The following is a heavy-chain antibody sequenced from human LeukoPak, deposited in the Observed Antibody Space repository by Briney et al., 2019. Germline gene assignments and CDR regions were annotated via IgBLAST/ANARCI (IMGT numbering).Heavy chain of an antibody. V-gene: IGHV3-23*01. CDR1: GFTFSTYA. CDR2: ISGSGGST. J-gene: IGHJ4*02. Sequence: GGSLRLSCAASGFTFSTYAMTWVRQAPGRGLEWVSTISGSGGSTYYAESVKGRLTISRDNSKNTLYLQMNSLRAEDTAIYYCARGEVGVGSTLFDYWGQGTLVTVSS. CDR3: ARGEVGVGSTLFDY. D-gene: IGHD1-26*01.